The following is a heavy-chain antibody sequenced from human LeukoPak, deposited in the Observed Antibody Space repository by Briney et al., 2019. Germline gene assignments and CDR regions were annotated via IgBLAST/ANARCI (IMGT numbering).Heavy chain of an antibody. V-gene: IGHV3-23*01. Sequence: GGSLRLSCAASGFTFSSYAMSWVRQAPGKGLEWVSAISGSGGSTYYADSVKGRFTISRDNSKNTLYLQMNSLRAEDTAVYYCARSEPYQLGSGNYAFDIWGQGTMVTVSS. D-gene: IGHD3-10*01. CDR3: ARSEPYQLGSGNYAFDI. CDR2: ISGSGGST. J-gene: IGHJ3*02. CDR1: GFTFSSYA.